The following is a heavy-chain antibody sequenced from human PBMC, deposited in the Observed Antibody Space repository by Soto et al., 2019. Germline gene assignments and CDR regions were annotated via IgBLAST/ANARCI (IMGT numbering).Heavy chain of an antibody. J-gene: IGHJ4*02. CDR2: IYTTGST. V-gene: IGHV4-4*07. Sequence: SETLSLTCSVSGGSISDYYWSWIRQPAGKGLEWIGRIYTTGSTDYNPSLKSRVTISVDTSKNQFSLKLSSVTAADTAVYYCARVRITGTRLFDYWGQGTLVTVSS. CDR1: GGSISDYY. CDR3: ARVRITGTRLFDY. D-gene: IGHD1-20*01.